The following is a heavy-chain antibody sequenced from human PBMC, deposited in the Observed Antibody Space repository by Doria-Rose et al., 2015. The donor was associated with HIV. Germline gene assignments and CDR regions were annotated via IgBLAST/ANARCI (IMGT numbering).Heavy chain of an antibody. D-gene: IGHD3-9*01. J-gene: IGHJ4*02. Sequence: QVQLVQSGGGVVQPGRSLSLPCTASGFIFSDYGMHWVRQAPGKALEWVAVIWHDGSKVYFADSVKGRFSIFRDNSKNTLYLQMKSLRAEDTAVYYCAKEAAPRDWLLTTRYYFDYWGRGTLVTVSS. CDR3: AKEAAPRDWLLTTRYYFDY. V-gene: IGHV3-33*06. CDR2: IWHDGSKV. CDR1: GFIFSDYG.